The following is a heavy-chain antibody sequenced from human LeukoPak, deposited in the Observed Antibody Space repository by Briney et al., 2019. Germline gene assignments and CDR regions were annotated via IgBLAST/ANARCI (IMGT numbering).Heavy chain of an antibody. CDR1: GGSISSSSYY. V-gene: IGHV4-39*01. CDR3: ARRLLWERARGAFDI. Sequence: SETLSLTCTVSGGSISSSSYYWGWIRQPPGKGLEWIGSIYYSGSTYYNPSLKSRVTISVNTSKNQFSLKLSSVTAADTAVHYCARRLLWERARGAFDIWGQGTMVTVSS. D-gene: IGHD1-26*01. CDR2: IYYSGST. J-gene: IGHJ3*02.